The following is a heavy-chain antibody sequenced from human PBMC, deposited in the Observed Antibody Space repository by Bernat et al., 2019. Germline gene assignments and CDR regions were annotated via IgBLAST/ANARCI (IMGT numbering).Heavy chain of an antibody. J-gene: IGHJ4*02. Sequence: QVTLRESGPALVKPTQTLTLTCTFSGFSLRTTGMCVSWIRQPPGKALEWLARIDWDDEKFYSTSLRTRLTISKDTSKNQVVLTMTNMDPVDTATYYCARTYSAYDFDYWGQGTLVTVSS. D-gene: IGHD5-12*01. CDR2: IDWDDEK. CDR3: ARTYSAYDFDY. V-gene: IGHV2-70*17. CDR1: GFSLRTTGMC.